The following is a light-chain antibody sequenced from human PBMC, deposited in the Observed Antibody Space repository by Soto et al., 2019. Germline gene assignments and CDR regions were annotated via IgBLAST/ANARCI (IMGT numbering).Light chain of an antibody. CDR3: QQYNDWPSWT. V-gene: IGKV3-15*01. CDR1: QSVSSN. J-gene: IGKJ5*01. CDR2: GAS. Sequence: EIVMTQSPATLSVSPGERATLSCRARQSVSSNLAWYQQKPGQAPRLLIYGASTRATGIPARFSGSGSGTEFTLTISSLQSEDFAVYYCQQYNDWPSWTFGQGTRLEIK.